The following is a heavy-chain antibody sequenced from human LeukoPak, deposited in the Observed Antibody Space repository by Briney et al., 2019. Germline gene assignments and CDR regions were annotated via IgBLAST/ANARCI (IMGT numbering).Heavy chain of an antibody. Sequence: GGSLSLSCAASGFTFSCYEMNWVRQAPGKGLEWVSYISSSGSTIYYADSVKGRFTISRDNAKNSLYLQMNSLRAEDTAVYYCARDLRYSSSYAPFDYWGQGTLVTVSS. J-gene: IGHJ4*02. CDR3: ARDLRYSSSYAPFDY. D-gene: IGHD6-13*01. V-gene: IGHV3-48*03. CDR1: GFTFSCYE. CDR2: ISSSGSTI.